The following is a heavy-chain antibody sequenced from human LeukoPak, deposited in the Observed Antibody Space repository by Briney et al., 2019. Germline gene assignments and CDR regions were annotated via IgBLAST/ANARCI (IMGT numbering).Heavy chain of an antibody. CDR3: ARHETSSSWTSSFDY. CDR2: INHSGST. V-gene: IGHV4-34*01. D-gene: IGHD6-13*01. CDR1: GGSFSGYY. J-gene: IGHJ4*02. Sequence: PSETLPLTCAVYGGSFSGYYWSWIRQPPGKGLEWIGEINHSGSTNYNPSLKSRVTISVDTSKNQFSLKLSSVTAADTAVYYCARHETSSSWTSSFDYWGQGTLVTVSS.